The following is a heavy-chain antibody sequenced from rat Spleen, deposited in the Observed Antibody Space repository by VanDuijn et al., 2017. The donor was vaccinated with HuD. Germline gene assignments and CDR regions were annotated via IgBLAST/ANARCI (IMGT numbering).Heavy chain of an antibody. V-gene: IGHV5-29*01. J-gene: IGHJ3*01. CDR1: GFTYSNYG. CDR2: ISYDGSST. D-gene: IGHD1-5*01. Sequence: EVQLVESGGGLVQPGRSLKLSCAASGFTYSNYGMAWVRQAPTKGLEWVATISYDGSSTYYRDSVKGRFTISRDNAKSTLYLQMDSLRSEDTAIYYCTTERYPPFAYWGQGTLVTVSS. CDR3: TTERYPPFAY.